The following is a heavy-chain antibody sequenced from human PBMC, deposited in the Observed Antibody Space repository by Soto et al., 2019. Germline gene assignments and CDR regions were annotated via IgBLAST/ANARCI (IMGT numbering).Heavy chain of an antibody. CDR3: ARGGGVVLGRDKVYYYYYGMHV. CDR2: MNPNSGNT. J-gene: IGHJ6*02. D-gene: IGHD2-8*01. V-gene: IGHV1-8*01. CDR1: GYTFTRYD. Sequence: ASVKVSCKASGYTFTRYDINWVRQATGQGLEWMGWMNPNSGNTGYAQKFQGRVTMTRNTSISTAYMELSSLRSEDTAVYYCARGGGVVLGRDKVYYYYYGMHVWGPGTTVTV.